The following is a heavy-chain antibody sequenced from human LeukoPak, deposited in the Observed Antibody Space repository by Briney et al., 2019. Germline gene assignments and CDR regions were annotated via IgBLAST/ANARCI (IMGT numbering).Heavy chain of an antibody. CDR2: ISTDGSIT. CDR1: VFTFSSYW. D-gene: IGHD6-6*01. J-gene: IGHJ4*02. Sequence: PGGSLRLSCASSVFTFSSYWMHWVRQGPGKGLLWVSRISTDGSITSYADSVKGRFSISRDNDKSTLYLQMNNLRVEDTAVYYCARTKYSASGGDYWGQGTLVTVSS. CDR3: ARTKYSASGGDY. V-gene: IGHV3-74*01.